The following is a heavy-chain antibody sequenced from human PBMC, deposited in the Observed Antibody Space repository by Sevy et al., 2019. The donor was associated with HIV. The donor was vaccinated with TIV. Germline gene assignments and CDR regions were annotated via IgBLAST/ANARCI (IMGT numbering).Heavy chain of an antibody. J-gene: IGHJ4*02. V-gene: IGHV3-7*01. CDR1: GFTFSSNW. D-gene: IGHD3-22*01. CDR3: ARAQQITMLVVIGGLYFDF. Sequence: GGSLRLSCATSGFTFSSNWMTWVRQAPVKGLEWVANVKQDMSEKYYADSVKGRFTISRDNAKNSLYLEMNSLRAEDTAVYYCARAQQITMLVVIGGLYFDFWGQGTLVTVSS. CDR2: VKQDMSEK.